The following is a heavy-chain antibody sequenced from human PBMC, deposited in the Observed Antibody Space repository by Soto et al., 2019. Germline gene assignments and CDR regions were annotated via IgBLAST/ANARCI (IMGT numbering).Heavy chain of an antibody. J-gene: IGHJ6*02. CDR3: ARSEFVVVPAAKDYYYYYGMDV. D-gene: IGHD2-2*01. CDR1: GYTFTSYA. CDR2: INAGNGNT. V-gene: IGHV1-3*01. Sequence: QVQLVQSGAEVKKPGASVKASCKASGYTFTSYAMHWVRQAPGQRLEWMGWINAGNGNTKYSQKFQGRVTITRDTSASTAYMELSSLRSEDTAVYFCARSEFVVVPAAKDYYYYYGMDVWGQGTTVTVSS.